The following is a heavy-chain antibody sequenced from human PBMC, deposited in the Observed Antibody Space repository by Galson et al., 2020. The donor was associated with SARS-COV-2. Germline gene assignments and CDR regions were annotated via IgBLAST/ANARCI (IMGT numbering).Heavy chain of an antibody. D-gene: IGHD3-16*02. V-gene: IGHV3-30-3*01. CDR1: GFTFSSYA. CDR2: ISYDGSNK. CDR3: AGSQGGLSLFYYYGMDG. Sequence: LRLSCAASGFTFSSYAMHWVRQAPGKGLEWVAVISYDGSNKYYADSVKGRFTISRDNSKNTLYLQMNSLRAEDTAVYYCAGSQGGLSLFYYYGMDGWGQGTTVTVSS. J-gene: IGHJ6*02.